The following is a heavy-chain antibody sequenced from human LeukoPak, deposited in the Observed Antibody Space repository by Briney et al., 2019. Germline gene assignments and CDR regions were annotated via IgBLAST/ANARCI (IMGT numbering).Heavy chain of an antibody. CDR2: IIPIFGTA. D-gene: IGHD1-7*01. V-gene: IGHV1-69*05. J-gene: IGHJ5*02. Sequence: GASVKVSCKASGGTFSSYAISWVRQAPGQGLEWMGGIIPIFGTANYAQKFQGRLTITTDESTSTAYMELSSLRSEDTAVYYCARDNYAGANWFDPWGQGTLVTVSS. CDR3: ARDNYAGANWFDP. CDR1: GGTFSSYA.